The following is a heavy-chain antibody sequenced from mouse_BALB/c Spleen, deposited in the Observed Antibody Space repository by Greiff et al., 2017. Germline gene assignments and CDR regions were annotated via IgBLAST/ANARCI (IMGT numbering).Heavy chain of an antibody. CDR3: ARHGYDWANYAMDY. V-gene: IGHV5-12-1*01. D-gene: IGHD2-14*01. J-gene: IGHJ4*01. Sequence: EVQLQESGGGLVKPGGSLKLSCAASGFAFSSYDMSWVRQTPGQGLEWVAYISSGGGSTYYPDTVKGRFTISRDNATNTLYLQMSSLKSEDTAMYDCARHGYDWANYAMDYWGQGTSVTVSS. CDR2: ISSGGGST. CDR1: GFAFSSYD.